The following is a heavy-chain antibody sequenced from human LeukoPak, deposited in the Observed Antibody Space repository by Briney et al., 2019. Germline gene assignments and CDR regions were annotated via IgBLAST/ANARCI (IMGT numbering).Heavy chain of an antibody. D-gene: IGHD4/OR15-4a*01. CDR3: ASSVWWPYYFDY. CDR2: INHSGST. CDR1: GGSFSGYY. J-gene: IGHJ4*02. Sequence: SETLSLTCAVYGGSFSGYYWSWIRQPPGKGLEWIGEINHSGSTNYNPSLKSRVTISVDTPKNYFSLKLSSVTAADTAVYYCASSVWWPYYFDYWGQGTLVTVSS. V-gene: IGHV4-34*01.